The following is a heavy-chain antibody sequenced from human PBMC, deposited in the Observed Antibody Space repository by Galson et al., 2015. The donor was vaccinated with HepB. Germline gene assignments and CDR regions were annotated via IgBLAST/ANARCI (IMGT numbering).Heavy chain of an antibody. Sequence: SLRLSCAASGFTFSSYSMNWVRQAPGKGLEWVSSISSSSSYIYYADSVKGRFTISRDNAKNSLYLQMNSLRAEDTAVYYCARDNYDFWSGYSYYYYYGMDVWGQGTTVTVSS. V-gene: IGHV3-21*01. CDR3: ARDNYDFWSGYSYYYYYGMDV. J-gene: IGHJ6*02. D-gene: IGHD3-3*01. CDR1: GFTFSSYS. CDR2: ISSSSSYI.